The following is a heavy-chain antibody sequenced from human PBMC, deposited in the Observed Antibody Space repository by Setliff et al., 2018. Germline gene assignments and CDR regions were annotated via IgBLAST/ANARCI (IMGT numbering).Heavy chain of an antibody. V-gene: IGHV1-8*01. D-gene: IGHD3-22*01. CDR3: ARAPAYVGNLMVVVTTEGYYFDS. CDR1: GYTFTSYD. CDR2: MNPNSGNT. Sequence: ASVKVSCKASGYTFTSYDINWVRQATGRGLEWMGWMNPNSGNTGYAQKFHGRVTMTRNTSISTAYMELNSLRSEDTAVYFCARAPAYVGNLMVVVTTEGYYFDSWGQGTLVTVSS. J-gene: IGHJ4*02.